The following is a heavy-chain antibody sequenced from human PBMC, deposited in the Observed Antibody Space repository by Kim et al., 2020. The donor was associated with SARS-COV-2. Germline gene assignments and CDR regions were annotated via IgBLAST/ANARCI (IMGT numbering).Heavy chain of an antibody. D-gene: IGHD2-15*01. V-gene: IGHV3-72*01. CDR2: IRHKRDGSTT. Sequence: GGSLRLSCVTSGFTFNDHYIDWVRQGPGKGLEWVGRIRHKRDGSTTEYAASVKGRFTISRDDSESSYLQMNSLQIEDTAVYYCARSNYWVLDYWGQGTPVTVSS. CDR3: ARSNYWVLDY. J-gene: IGHJ4*02. CDR1: GFTFNDHY.